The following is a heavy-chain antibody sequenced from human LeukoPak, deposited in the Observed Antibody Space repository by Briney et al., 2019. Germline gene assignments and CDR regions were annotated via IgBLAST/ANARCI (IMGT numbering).Heavy chain of an antibody. CDR1: GYTFTSYG. Sequence: ASVKVSCKASGYTFTSYGISWVRQAPGQGLEWMGWISVFNGNTNYPQKLQGRVTMTTDTSTSTAYMELRSLRSDDTAVYFCARDASGYWRSYYYYMDVWGKGTTVTVSS. V-gene: IGHV1-18*01. CDR3: ARDASGYWRSYYYYMDV. J-gene: IGHJ6*03. CDR2: ISVFNGNT. D-gene: IGHD3-3*01.